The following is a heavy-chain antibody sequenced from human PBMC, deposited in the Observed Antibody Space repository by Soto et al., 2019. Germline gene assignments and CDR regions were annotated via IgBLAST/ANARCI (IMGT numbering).Heavy chain of an antibody. CDR3: AKGRGGSGSLTPRVDF. Sequence: EVQLLESGGGLVQPGGSLRLSCAASGFTFNNYAMTWVRQAPGKGLEWVSAISGGCDTTSYADSVKGRFTVSRDGSKNTLYLQMSSLRAEDTAPYYCAKGRGGSGSLTPRVDFWGQGTLVTVSS. CDR1: GFTFNNYA. V-gene: IGHV3-23*01. J-gene: IGHJ4*02. D-gene: IGHD3-10*01. CDR2: ISGGCDTT.